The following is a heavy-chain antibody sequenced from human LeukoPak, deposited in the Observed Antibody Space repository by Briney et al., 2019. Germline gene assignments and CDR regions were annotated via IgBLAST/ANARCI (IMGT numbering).Heavy chain of an antibody. CDR2: IYYSGNT. CDR3: ARTKPLDPFDF. V-gene: IGHV4-59*01. J-gene: IGHJ3*01. CDR1: GASISSYY. Sequence: SETLSLTCTVPGASISSYYWSWIRQPPGKGLEWIGYIYYSGNTYYNPSLKSRVTISVDTSKNQFSLKVNSVTAADTAVYYCARTKPLDPFDFWGQGTLVTVSS.